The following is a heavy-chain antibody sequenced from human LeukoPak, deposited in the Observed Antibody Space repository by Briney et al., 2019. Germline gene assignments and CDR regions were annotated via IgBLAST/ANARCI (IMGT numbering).Heavy chain of an antibody. CDR1: GFTFDDYA. Sequence: GGSLRLSCAASGFTFDDYAMHWVRQGPGKSLEWVSLINENGDIAYYGDSVRGRFTVSRDNAKNSLYLQMNSLTTEDTALYYCAKARWEPNFDYWGQGTPVTVSS. V-gene: IGHV3-43*02. CDR2: INENGDIA. D-gene: IGHD1-26*01. J-gene: IGHJ4*02. CDR3: AKARWEPNFDY.